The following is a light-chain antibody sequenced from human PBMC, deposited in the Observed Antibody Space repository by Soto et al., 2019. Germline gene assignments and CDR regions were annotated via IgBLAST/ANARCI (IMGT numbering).Light chain of an antibody. J-gene: IGKJ1*01. CDR3: QQYSRFSWT. CDR1: QTIDKW. CDR2: KAS. V-gene: IGKV1-5*03. Sequence: DIQMTQSPSTLSASVGDRVTITCRASQTIDKWLAWYQQKPGKAPKLLIYKASILQSGVPSRFSGSGSGTEFTLAVTSLQHDDGGSYFCQQYSRFSWTFGQGTKVEIK.